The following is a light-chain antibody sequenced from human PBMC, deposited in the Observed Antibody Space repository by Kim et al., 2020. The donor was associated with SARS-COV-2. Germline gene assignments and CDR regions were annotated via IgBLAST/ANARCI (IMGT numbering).Light chain of an antibody. CDR2: EVN. V-gene: IGLV2-8*01. Sequence: GQSGAISCTGTSSDSGGYNFVAWYQQHPGEAPKVMIYEVNKRPSGVPDRFSGSKSDNTASLTVSGLQAEDEADYYCSSYAGRQNLVFGGGTQLTVL. CDR1: SSDSGGYNF. J-gene: IGLJ2*01. CDR3: SSYAGRQNLV.